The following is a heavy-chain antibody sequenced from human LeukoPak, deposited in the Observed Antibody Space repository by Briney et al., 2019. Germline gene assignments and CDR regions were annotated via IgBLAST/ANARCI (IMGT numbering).Heavy chain of an antibody. D-gene: IGHD3-3*01. CDR1: GFTFSSYW. Sequence: GGSLRLSCAASGFTFSSYWMNWARQAPGKGLEWVASINHNGNVNYYVDSVKGRFTISRDNPKNSLFLQMNSLRAEDTALYYCVKAWSDWGQGTLVTVSS. CDR2: INHNGNVN. V-gene: IGHV3-7*03. CDR3: VKAWSD. J-gene: IGHJ4*02.